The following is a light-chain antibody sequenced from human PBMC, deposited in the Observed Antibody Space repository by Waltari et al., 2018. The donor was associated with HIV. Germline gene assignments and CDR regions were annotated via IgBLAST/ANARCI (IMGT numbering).Light chain of an antibody. CDR2: DAS. Sequence: EIVLTQSPVTLSFSVGERATVSCRASQSVFTYLAWYHQRPGQPPRRLISDASNRATGIPPRFSASGSGTDVNLTISGLESEDFGLYFCQQRRAWPITFGQGTKVEIK. CDR3: QQRRAWPIT. V-gene: IGKV3-11*01. CDR1: QSVFTY. J-gene: IGKJ2*01.